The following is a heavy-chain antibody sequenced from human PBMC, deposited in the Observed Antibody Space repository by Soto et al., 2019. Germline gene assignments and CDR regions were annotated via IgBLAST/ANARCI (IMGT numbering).Heavy chain of an antibody. J-gene: IGHJ5*02. CDR2: INPSGGST. CDR3: ARDWSGGNSGPWFDP. CDR1: GYTFTSYY. Sequence: GASVKVSCKASGYTFTSYYMHWVRQAPGQGLEWMGIINPSGGSTSYAQKFQGRVTMTRDTSTSTVYMELSSLRSEDTAVYYCARDWSGGNSGPWFDPWGQGTLVTVSS. V-gene: IGHV1-46*01. D-gene: IGHD2-15*01.